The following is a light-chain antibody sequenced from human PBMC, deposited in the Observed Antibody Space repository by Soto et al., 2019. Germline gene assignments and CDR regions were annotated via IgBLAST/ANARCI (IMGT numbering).Light chain of an antibody. CDR2: SNN. CDR3: AAWDDSLNRV. J-gene: IGLJ2*01. V-gene: IGLV1-44*01. Sequence: QSVLTQPPSASGTPGQRVTISCSGSSSNIGSNTVNWYQQLPGTASKLLIYSNNQRPSGVPDRFSGSKSGTSASLAISGLQSEDEADYYCAAWDDSLNRVFGGGTQLTVL. CDR1: SSNIGSNT.